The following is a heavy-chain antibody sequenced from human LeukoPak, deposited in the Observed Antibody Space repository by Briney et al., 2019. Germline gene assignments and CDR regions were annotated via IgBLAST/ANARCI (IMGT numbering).Heavy chain of an antibody. CDR2: IVVGSGNT. CDR3: AAPTGALYYYYGMDV. J-gene: IGHJ6*02. CDR1: GSTFTSSA. V-gene: IGHV1-58*01. Sequence: ASVKVSCKASGSTFTSSAVQWVRQARGQRLEWIGWIVVGSGNTNYAQKFQGRVTITRDMSTSTAYMELSSLRSEDTAVYYCAAPTGALYYYYGMDVWGQGTTVTVSS. D-gene: IGHD1-14*01.